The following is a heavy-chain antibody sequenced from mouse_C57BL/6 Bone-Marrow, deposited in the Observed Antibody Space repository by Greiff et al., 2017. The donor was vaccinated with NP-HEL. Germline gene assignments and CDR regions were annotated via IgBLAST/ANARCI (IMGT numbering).Heavy chain of an antibody. Sequence: EVQGVESGGDLVKPGGSLKLSCAASGFTFSSYGMSWVRQTPDKRLEWVATISSGGSYTYYPDSVKGRFTISRDNAKNTLYLQISSLKSEDTAMYYCARHGNWYFDVWGTGTTVTVSS. J-gene: IGHJ1*03. CDR3: ARHGNWYFDV. CDR2: ISSGGSYT. D-gene: IGHD1-1*02. V-gene: IGHV5-6*01. CDR1: GFTFSSYG.